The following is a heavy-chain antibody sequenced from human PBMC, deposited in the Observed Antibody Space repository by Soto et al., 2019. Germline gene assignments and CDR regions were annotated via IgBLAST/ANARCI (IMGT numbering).Heavy chain of an antibody. V-gene: IGHV3-33*01. J-gene: IGHJ4*02. CDR2: IWYDGSNK. CDR1: GFTFSSYG. D-gene: IGHD5-12*01. CDR3: ARDRGPRWLQLNYFDY. Sequence: GGSLRLSCAASGFTFSSYGMHWVRQAPGKGLEWVAVIWYDGSNKYYADSVKGRFTISRDNSKNTLYLQMNSLRAEDTAVYYCARDRGPRWLQLNYFDYWGQGTLVTVSS.